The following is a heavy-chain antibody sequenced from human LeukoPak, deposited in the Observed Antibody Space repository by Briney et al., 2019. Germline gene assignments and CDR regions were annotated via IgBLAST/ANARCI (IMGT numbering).Heavy chain of an antibody. CDR1: GFTFSIYA. Sequence: GGSLRLSCAASGFTFSIYAMNWVRQTPGKGLEWVSSISSSSSYIYYADSVKGRFTISRDNAKNSLYLQMNSLRAEDTAVYYCARDYYDSSGYYWGQGTLVTVSS. V-gene: IGHV3-21*01. CDR3: ARDYYDSSGYY. J-gene: IGHJ4*02. CDR2: ISSSSSYI. D-gene: IGHD3-22*01.